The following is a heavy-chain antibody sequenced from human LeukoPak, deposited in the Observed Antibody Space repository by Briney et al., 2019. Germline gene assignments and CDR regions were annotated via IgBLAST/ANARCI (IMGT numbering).Heavy chain of an antibody. D-gene: IGHD6-19*01. Sequence: PSETLSLTCTVSGGSISSSSYYWGWIRQPPGKGLEWIGSIYYSGSTYYNPSLKSRVTISVDTSKNQFSLQLTSVTAADTALYYCARLPPTWYQSAVTGFDYWGQGTLVTVSS. V-gene: IGHV4-39*01. CDR1: GGSISSSSYY. CDR2: IYYSGST. CDR3: ARLPPTWYQSAVTGFDY. J-gene: IGHJ4*02.